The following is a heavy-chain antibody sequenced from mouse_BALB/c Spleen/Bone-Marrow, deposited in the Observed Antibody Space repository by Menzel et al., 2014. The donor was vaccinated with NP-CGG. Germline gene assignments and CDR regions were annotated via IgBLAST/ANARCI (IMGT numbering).Heavy chain of an antibody. CDR1: DYTFTNNW. J-gene: IGHJ4*01. Sequence: QVQLKESGAELVRPGTSVKISCKASDYTFTNNWLGWIKQRPGHGLEWIGDIYPGGGYSNYNEKFKGKVTLTADTSSSTAYMQLSSLTSEDSAVHFCARWGDGHPFYGMDYWGQGTSVTVSS. CDR3: ARWGDGHPFYGMDY. CDR2: IYPGGGYS. D-gene: IGHD2-3*01. V-gene: IGHV1-63*02.